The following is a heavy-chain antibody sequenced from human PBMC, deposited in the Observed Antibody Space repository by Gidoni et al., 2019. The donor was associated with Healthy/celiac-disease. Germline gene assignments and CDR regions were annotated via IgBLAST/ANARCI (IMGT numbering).Heavy chain of an antibody. J-gene: IGHJ2*01. V-gene: IGHV3-21*01. CDR2: ISSSSSYI. D-gene: IGHD3-9*01. Sequence: EVQLVDSGGGLVKPGGSLRLSCEDSGLPFSRHSMNWVRQAPGKGLEWVSSISSSSSYIYYADSMKGRFTISRDNAKNSLYLQMNSLRAEDTAVYYCARDSDDILTGYYIPDWYFDLWGRGTLVTVSS. CDR1: GLPFSRHS. CDR3: ARDSDDILTGYYIPDWYFDL.